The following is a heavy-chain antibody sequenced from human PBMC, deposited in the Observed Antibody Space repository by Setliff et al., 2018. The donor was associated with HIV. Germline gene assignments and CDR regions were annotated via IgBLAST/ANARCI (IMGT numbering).Heavy chain of an antibody. V-gene: IGHV4-31*03. J-gene: IGHJ5*02. Sequence: SETLSLTCNVSGDSISNNGFFWGWIRQHPGMGLEWIGSIYYSGTIYYNPSLKSRLIISLDTSKNQFSLKLSPVTAADTAVYYCARAPYWGSLPGWFDPWGQGTLVTVSS. CDR1: GDSISNNGFF. D-gene: IGHD7-27*01. CDR2: IYYSGTI. CDR3: ARAPYWGSLPGWFDP.